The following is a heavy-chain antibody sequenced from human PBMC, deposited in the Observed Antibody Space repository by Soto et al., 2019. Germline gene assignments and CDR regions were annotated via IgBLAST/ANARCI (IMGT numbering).Heavy chain of an antibody. CDR1: GFTFSSYA. CDR3: ATRALNYYGSGSYYLPYYYYGMDV. V-gene: IGHV3-23*01. Sequence: GGSLRLSCAASGFTFSSYAMSWVRQAPGKGLEWVSAISGSGGSTYYADSVKGRFTISRDNSKNTLYLQMNSLRAEDTAVYYCATRALNYYGSGSYYLPYYYYGMDVWGQGTTVTVSS. D-gene: IGHD3-10*01. J-gene: IGHJ6*02. CDR2: ISGSGGST.